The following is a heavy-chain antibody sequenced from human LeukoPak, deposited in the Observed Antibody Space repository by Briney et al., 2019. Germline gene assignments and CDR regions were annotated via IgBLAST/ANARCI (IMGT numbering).Heavy chain of an antibody. D-gene: IGHD1-14*01. CDR2: IHRSGSP. Sequence: ETLSLTCTVSLDSTTSNFWSWVRQPPGKGLEWIGEIHRSGSPNYNPSLQSRVTISIDRSRNQIVLELSSVTAADTAVYYCAREILGGFNPGAYWGQGILVTVSS. V-gene: IGHV4-4*02. J-gene: IGHJ4*02. CDR3: AREILGGFNPGAY. CDR1: LDSTTSNF.